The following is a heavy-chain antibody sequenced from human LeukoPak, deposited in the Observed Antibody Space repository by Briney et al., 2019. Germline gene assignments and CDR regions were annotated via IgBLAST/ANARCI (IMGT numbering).Heavy chain of an antibody. CDR1: GGSISSYY. CDR3: ARAGYSSGWGSGDYYFDY. V-gene: IGHV4-59*01. D-gene: IGHD6-19*01. J-gene: IGHJ4*02. Sequence: SETLSLTCTASGGSISSYYWSWIRQPPGKGLEWIGYIYYSGSTNYNPSLKSRVTISVDMSKNKFSLKLSSVTAADTAVYYCARAGYSSGWGSGDYYFDYWGQGTLVTVS. CDR2: IYYSGST.